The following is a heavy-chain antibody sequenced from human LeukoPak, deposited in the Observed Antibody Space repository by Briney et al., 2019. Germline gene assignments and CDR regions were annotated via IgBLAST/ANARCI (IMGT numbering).Heavy chain of an antibody. D-gene: IGHD3-10*01. J-gene: IGHJ4*02. CDR2: INHSGST. V-gene: IGHV4-34*01. CDR1: GGSFSGYY. CDR3: ARHGLRILWFGESISNWDFGFDY. Sequence: ASETLSLTCAVYGGSFSGYYWSWIRQPPGKGLEWIGEINHSGSTNYNPSLKSRVTISVDTSKNQFSLKLSSVTAADTAVYYCARHGLRILWFGESISNWDFGFDYWGQGTLVTVSS.